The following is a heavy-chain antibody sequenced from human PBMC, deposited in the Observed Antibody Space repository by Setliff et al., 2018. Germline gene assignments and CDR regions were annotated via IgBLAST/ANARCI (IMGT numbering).Heavy chain of an antibody. CDR1: GGSIGPHY. CDR3: VRDRSTVIRGVTSFFYYYMDV. Sequence: SETLSLTCTVSGGSIGPHYWSWIRQAPGKGLEWIGHIFYSDTAKYNPSLESRAAISVDSSKNQFSLKLRSVTAADTAVYYCVRDRSTVIRGVTSFFYYYMDVWG. V-gene: IGHV4-59*11. D-gene: IGHD3-10*01. J-gene: IGHJ6*03. CDR2: IFYSDTA.